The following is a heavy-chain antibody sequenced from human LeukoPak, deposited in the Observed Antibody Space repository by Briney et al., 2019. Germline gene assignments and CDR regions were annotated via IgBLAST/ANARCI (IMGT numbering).Heavy chain of an antibody. D-gene: IGHD5-12*01. V-gene: IGHV1-2*02. J-gene: IGHJ4*02. Sequence: ASVKVSCKASGYTFTGYYMHWVRQAPGQGLEWMGWINPNSGGTNYAQKFQGRVTMTRDTSISTAYMELSRLRSDDTAVYYCAXXXGEMATIYYFDYWGQGTLVTVSS. CDR2: INPNSGGT. CDR3: AXXXGEMATIYYFDY. CDR1: GYTFTGYY.